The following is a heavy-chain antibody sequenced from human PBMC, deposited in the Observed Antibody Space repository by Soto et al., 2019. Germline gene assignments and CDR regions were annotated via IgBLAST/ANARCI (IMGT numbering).Heavy chain of an antibody. V-gene: IGHV3-23*01. CDR2: TRSNGEHT. CDR3: AKDSKSVSVSAARVYGMDV. CDR1: GFMFSSFS. Sequence: PGGSLRLSCAVSGFMFSSFSITWVRQAPWKGLEWVSTTRSNGEHTYYADSVKGRFTVSRDNSKNTLLLEMGSLRAEDSAIYYCAKDSKSVSVSAARVYGMDVWGQGTTVTVSS. D-gene: IGHD2-2*01. J-gene: IGHJ6*02.